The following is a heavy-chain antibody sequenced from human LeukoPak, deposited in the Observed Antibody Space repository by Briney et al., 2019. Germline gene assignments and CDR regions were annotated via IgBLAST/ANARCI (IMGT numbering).Heavy chain of an antibody. CDR1: GFTFSSYS. J-gene: IGHJ4*02. D-gene: IGHD6-19*01. CDR3: ARSKGIAVAGTGLDY. V-gene: IGHV3-21*04. CDR2: ISSSSSYI. Sequence: GGSLRLSCAASGFTFSSYSMNWVRQAPGKGLEWVSSISSSSSYIYYTDSVKGRFTISRDNAKNSLYLQMNSLRAEDTALYYCARSKGIAVAGTGLDYWGQGTLVTVSS.